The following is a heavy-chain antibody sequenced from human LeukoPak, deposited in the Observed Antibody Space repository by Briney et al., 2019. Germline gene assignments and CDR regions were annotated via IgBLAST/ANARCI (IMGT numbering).Heavy chain of an antibody. CDR3: ASLHPENDYNDY. Sequence: ASVKVSCKASGYTFTSYGISWVRQAPGQGLEWMGWISAYNGNTNYAQKLQGRVTMTRNTSISTAYMELSSLRSEDTAVYYCASLHPENDYNDYWGQGTLVTVSS. J-gene: IGHJ4*02. CDR1: GYTFTSYG. V-gene: IGHV1-18*01. CDR2: ISAYNGNT.